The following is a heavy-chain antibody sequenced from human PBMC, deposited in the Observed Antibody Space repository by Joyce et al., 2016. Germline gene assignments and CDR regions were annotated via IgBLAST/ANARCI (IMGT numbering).Heavy chain of an antibody. CDR1: GGSFNRYT. D-gene: IGHD1-7*01. Sequence: QVQLVQSGAEVKKPGSLVKVSCKASGGSFNRYTINWVRQAPGQGLEWMGGIIPLSGTSNCAQKFQDRVTITADGLTSTVDMELVSLRSDDTAVYFCARVGGAPGTAARLDYWGQGTLVIVSS. V-gene: IGHV1-69*01. J-gene: IGHJ4*02. CDR2: IIPLSGTS. CDR3: ARVGGAPGTAARLDY.